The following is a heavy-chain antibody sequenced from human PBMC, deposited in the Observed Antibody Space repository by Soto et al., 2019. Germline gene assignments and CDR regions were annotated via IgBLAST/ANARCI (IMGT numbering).Heavy chain of an antibody. CDR1: GGSFSGYY. V-gene: IGHV4-34*01. Sequence: SETLSLSCAVYGGSFSGYYWTWIRQPPGTGLEWIGEINHSGSTNYNPSLKSRVTISVDTSKNQFSLKLTSVTAADTAVYYCARLIGNSWLDSWGQGVLVTVSS. CDR3: ARLIGNSWLDS. D-gene: IGHD2-8*01. J-gene: IGHJ5*01. CDR2: INHSGST.